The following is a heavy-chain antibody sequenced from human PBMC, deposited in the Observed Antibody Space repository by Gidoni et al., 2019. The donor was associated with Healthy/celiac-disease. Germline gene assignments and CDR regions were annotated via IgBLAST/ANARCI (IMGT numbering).Heavy chain of an antibody. V-gene: IGHV4-39*01. J-gene: IGHJ4*02. CDR1: GGSISSSSYY. CDR2: TYYSGST. CDR3: ASGWELLRGPLFDY. Sequence: QLQLQESGPGLGKPSETLSLTCTVSGGSISSSSYYWGWIRQPPGKGLEWIGSTYYSGSTYYNPSLKSQVNISVDTSKNQFSLKLSSVTAADTAVYYCASGWELLRGPLFDYWGQGTLVTVSS. D-gene: IGHD1-26*01.